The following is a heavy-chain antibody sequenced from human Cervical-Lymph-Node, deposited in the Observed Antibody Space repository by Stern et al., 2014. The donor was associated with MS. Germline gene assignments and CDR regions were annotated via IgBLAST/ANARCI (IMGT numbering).Heavy chain of an antibody. CDR2: VYYTGNT. V-gene: IGHV4-39*01. CDR3: ARPVGMAATGSFDH. CDR1: GGSITSSSHF. J-gene: IGHJ4*02. Sequence: VQLVESGPGLVKPSETLSLTCTVSGGSITSSSHFWAWIRQPPGKGLEWIGSVYYTGNTYYNPSLESRLPISVYKAKNQISLTLSSVTAADTAVYYCARPVGMAATGSFDHWGQGALVTVSS. D-gene: IGHD6-13*01.